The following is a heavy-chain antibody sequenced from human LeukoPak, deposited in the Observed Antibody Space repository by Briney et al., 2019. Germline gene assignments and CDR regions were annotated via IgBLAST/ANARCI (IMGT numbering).Heavy chain of an antibody. CDR1: GFTFSSYN. D-gene: IGHD3-10*01. CDR3: ARDRHYYGSGSENWFDP. Sequence: GGSLRLSCAASGFTFSSYNMNWVRQAPGKGLEWVSSISSSSSYIDYADSVKGRFTISRDNSKNTLYLQMNSLRAEDTAVYYCARDRHYYGSGSENWFDPWGQGTLVTVSS. CDR2: ISSSSSYI. V-gene: IGHV3-21*01. J-gene: IGHJ5*02.